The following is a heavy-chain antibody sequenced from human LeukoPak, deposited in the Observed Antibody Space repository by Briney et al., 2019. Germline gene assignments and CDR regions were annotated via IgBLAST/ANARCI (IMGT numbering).Heavy chain of an antibody. J-gene: IGHJ4*02. CDR1: GFTFSDYS. D-gene: IGHD6-19*01. CDR2: IKRDGSEK. V-gene: IGHV3-7*01. CDR3: ARGQRYSSGWYESDY. Sequence: GGSLRLSCAASGFTFSDYSMSWVRQAPGEGPEWVADIKRDGSEKYYVDSVKGRFTISRDNAKNSLYLQMNSLRAEDTAVYYCARGQRYSSGWYESDYWGQGTLVTVSS.